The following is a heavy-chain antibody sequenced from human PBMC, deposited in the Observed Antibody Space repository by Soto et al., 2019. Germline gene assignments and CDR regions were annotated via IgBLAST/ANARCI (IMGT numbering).Heavy chain of an antibody. Sequence: NPSETLSLTCAVSGGSTSSGGYSWSWIRQPPGKGLEWIGYIYHSGSTYYNPSLKSRVTISVDRSKNQFSLKLSSVTAADTAVYYCARGGTVTFELCDWGQGTLVTVSS. D-gene: IGHD4-17*01. J-gene: IGHJ4*02. CDR2: IYHSGST. CDR1: GGSTSSGGYS. CDR3: ARGGTVTFELCD. V-gene: IGHV4-30-2*01.